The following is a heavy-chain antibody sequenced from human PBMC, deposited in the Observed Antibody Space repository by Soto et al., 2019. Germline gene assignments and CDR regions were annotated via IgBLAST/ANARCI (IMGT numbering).Heavy chain of an antibody. CDR3: ARHITTVTTERIDF. CDR2: ISSASDNI. CDR1: GFTFNYYT. J-gene: IGHJ4*02. D-gene: IGHD4-17*01. V-gene: IGHV3-21*01. Sequence: EVPLEESGGGLVRPGASLRLSCAASGFTFNYYTMIWVRQAPGQGLEWVSSISSASDNIHYADSVKGRFTISRENAKTSVYLQMNSLRDEDTAVYYCARHITTVTTERIDFWGQGTLVTVSS.